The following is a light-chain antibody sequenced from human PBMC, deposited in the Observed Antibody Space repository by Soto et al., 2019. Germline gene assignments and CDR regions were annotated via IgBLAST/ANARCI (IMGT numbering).Light chain of an antibody. Sequence: DIVMTQSPDSLAVSLGERATMNCKCSRSVLYKSNNKNHLAWYQQKPGQPPKLLIYWASTRESGVPDRFSGSGSGTDFTLTINAVQAEDVAVYYCQQYHTPPLSFGGGTKVDIK. CDR2: WAS. V-gene: IGKV4-1*01. CDR1: RSVLYKSNNKNH. CDR3: QQYHTPPLS. J-gene: IGKJ4*01.